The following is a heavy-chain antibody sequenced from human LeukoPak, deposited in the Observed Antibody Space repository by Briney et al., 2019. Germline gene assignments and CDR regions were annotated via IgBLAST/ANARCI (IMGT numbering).Heavy chain of an antibody. Sequence: SETLSLTCIVSGGSISNYFWSWIRQPPGKGLEWIGYIYYSGSTNYNPSLKSRVTISVDTSKNQFSLKLNSVTAADTAVYYCVRPRYYYDRAFDIWGQGTMVTVSS. CDR2: IYYSGST. CDR1: GGSISNYF. CDR3: VRPRYYYDRAFDI. J-gene: IGHJ3*02. V-gene: IGHV4-59*01. D-gene: IGHD3-22*01.